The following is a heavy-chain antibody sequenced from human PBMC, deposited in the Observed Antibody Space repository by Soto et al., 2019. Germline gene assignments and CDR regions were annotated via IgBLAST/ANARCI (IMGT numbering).Heavy chain of an antibody. J-gene: IGHJ6*02. Sequence: QVQLVQSGAEVKKPGASVKVSCKASGYTFTGYYMHWVRQAPGQGFEWMGWINPNSGGTNYAQKVQGWVTMTRDTSISTAYMELSRLRSDDTAVYYCARDLGSSGYYGMDVWGQGTTVTVSS. V-gene: IGHV1-2*04. CDR3: ARDLGSSGYYGMDV. D-gene: IGHD6-6*01. CDR2: INPNSGGT. CDR1: GYTFTGYY.